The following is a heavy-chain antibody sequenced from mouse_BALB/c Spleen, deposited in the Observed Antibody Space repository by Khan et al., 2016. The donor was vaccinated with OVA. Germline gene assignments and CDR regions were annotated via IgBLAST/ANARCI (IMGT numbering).Heavy chain of an antibody. CDR2: IDPENGDT. J-gene: IGHJ1*01. V-gene: IGHV14-4*02. CDR1: GFNIKDYY. D-gene: IGHD1-1*01. CDR3: NARTSGLYWYFDV. Sequence: VQLQQPGAELVRSGASVKLSCTASGFNIKDYYMHWVKQRPEQGLEWIGWIDPENGDTEYAPKFQGKATMTADTSSNTAYLQLSSLTSEDTAVYYSNARTSGLYWYFDVWGAGTTVTVSS.